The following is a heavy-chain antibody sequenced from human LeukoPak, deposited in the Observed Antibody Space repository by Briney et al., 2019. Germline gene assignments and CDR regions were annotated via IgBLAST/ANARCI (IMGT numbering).Heavy chain of an antibody. J-gene: IGHJ4*02. CDR1: GFTFSSYW. CDR2: IKEDGSDE. V-gene: IGHV3-7*04. CDR3: GREVPGGTTSLDC. Sequence: SGGSLRLSCAASGFTFSSYWMSWIRQAPGKGLEWVANIKEDGSDENYVDSVRGRFTISRDNAKNALYLQMNSLRAEDTAVYYCGREVPGGTTSLDCWGQGTVVTVSP. D-gene: IGHD1-7*01.